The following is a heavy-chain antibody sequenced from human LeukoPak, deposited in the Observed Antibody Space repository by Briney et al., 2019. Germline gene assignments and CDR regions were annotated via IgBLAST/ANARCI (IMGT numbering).Heavy chain of an antibody. D-gene: IGHD2-2*01. CDR1: GFSFSSYS. J-gene: IGHJ6*03. CDR3: ARVLDCSTTTCFWNYFYYYMDV. CDR2: ISSGSTDI. Sequence: GGSLRLSCAASGFSFSSYSMTWARQAPGKGLEWVSSISSGSTDIFYADSVRGRFTISRDNAKNSLYLQMNSLRAEDTAVYYCARVLDCSTTTCFWNYFYYYMDVWGKGTTVTVSS. V-gene: IGHV3-21*01.